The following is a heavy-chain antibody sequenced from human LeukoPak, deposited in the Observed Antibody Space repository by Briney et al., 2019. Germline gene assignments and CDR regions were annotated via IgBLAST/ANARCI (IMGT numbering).Heavy chain of an antibody. Sequence: SETLSLTCTVSGGSISSYYWSWIRQPPRKGLEWIGYIYYSGSTNYNPSPKSRVTISVDTSKNQFSLKLSSVTAADTAVYYCARASSSWSNGFDYWGQGTLVTVSS. J-gene: IGHJ4*02. D-gene: IGHD6-13*01. V-gene: IGHV4-59*01. CDR3: ARASSSWSNGFDY. CDR1: GGSISSYY. CDR2: IYYSGST.